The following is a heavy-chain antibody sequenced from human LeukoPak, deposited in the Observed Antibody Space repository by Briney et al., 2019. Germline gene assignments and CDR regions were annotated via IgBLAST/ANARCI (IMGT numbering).Heavy chain of an antibody. V-gene: IGHV3-15*01. Sequence: GGSLRLSCAASGFTFSNAWMSWVRQAPGKGLEWVGRIKSKTDGGTTDYAAPVKGRFTISRDDSKNTLYLQMNSLKTEDTAVYYCTTERANYYDSSGYYGVYWGQGTLVTVSS. D-gene: IGHD3-22*01. CDR3: TTERANYYDSSGYYGVY. J-gene: IGHJ4*02. CDR2: IKSKTDGGTT. CDR1: GFTFSNAW.